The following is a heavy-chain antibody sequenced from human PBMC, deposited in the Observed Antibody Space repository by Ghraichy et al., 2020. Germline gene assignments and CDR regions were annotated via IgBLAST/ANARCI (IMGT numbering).Heavy chain of an antibody. CDR3: TRDLGGVEWLPSNGMDV. V-gene: IGHV3-49*03. Sequence: GESLNISCTASGFTFGDYAMSWFRQAPGKGLEGVGFIRSKAYGGTTEYAASVKGRFTIPRDDSKSIAYLQMNSLKTEDTAVYYCTRDLGGVEWLPSNGMDVWGQGTTVTVSS. J-gene: IGHJ6*02. CDR2: IRSKAYGGTT. D-gene: IGHD3-3*01. CDR1: GFTFGDYA.